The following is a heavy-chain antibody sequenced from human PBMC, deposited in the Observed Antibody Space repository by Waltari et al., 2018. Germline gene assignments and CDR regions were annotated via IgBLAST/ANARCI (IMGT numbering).Heavy chain of an antibody. CDR2: ISDSGVIT. CDR1: GFNFISYP. J-gene: IGHJ4*02. V-gene: IGHV3-23*01. Sequence: EEHMLESGGGLAQPGGSLSLSCPASGFNFISYPMRWVRQAPGKGLEWVSGISDSGVITKYADSVKGRFTVSRDNSKNTVFLHLNSLRAEDTAIYYCARHLYSIDYLELAKWGQGTLVTVSS. D-gene: IGHD3-22*01. CDR3: ARHLYSIDYLELAK.